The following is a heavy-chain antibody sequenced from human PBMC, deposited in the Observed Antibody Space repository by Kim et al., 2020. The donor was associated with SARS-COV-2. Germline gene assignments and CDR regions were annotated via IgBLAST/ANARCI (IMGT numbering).Heavy chain of an antibody. D-gene: IGHD1-26*01. CDR3: AKSFSGSYFGYDY. J-gene: IGHJ4*02. CDR2: ISYDGSHK. CDR1: GFTFNTYG. Sequence: GGSLRLSCAASGFTFNTYGIHWVRQAPDKGLEWVAVISYDGSHKYYADSVKGRFTISRDNSKNTLYLQMNSLRTEDTAVYYCAKSFSGSYFGYDYWGQGTLVTVSS. V-gene: IGHV3-30*18.